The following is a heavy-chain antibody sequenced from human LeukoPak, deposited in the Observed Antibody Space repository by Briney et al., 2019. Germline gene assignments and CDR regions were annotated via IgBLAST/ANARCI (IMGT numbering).Heavy chain of an antibody. Sequence: ASVKVSCKASGYTFTGYYMHWVRQAPGQGLEWMGRINPNSGGTNYAQKFQGRVTMTRDTSISTAYMELSSLGSDDTAVYYCAREYSSGWYAEHFQHWGQGTLVTVSS. J-gene: IGHJ1*01. CDR3: AREYSSGWYAEHFQH. D-gene: IGHD6-19*01. V-gene: IGHV1-2*06. CDR2: INPNSGGT. CDR1: GYTFTGYY.